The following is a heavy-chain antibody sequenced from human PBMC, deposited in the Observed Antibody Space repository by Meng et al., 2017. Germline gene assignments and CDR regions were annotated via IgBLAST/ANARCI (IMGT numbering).Heavy chain of an antibody. J-gene: IGHJ4*02. Sequence: QAQVVQSGAEVKKPVASVKVSCKASGYTFTSYAMHWVRQAPGQRPEWMGWINAGNGNTKYSQKFQGRVTITRDTSASTAYMELSSLRSEDTAVYYCARDVRESSGWFGGFDYWGQGTLVTVSS. CDR3: ARDVRESSGWFGGFDY. CDR2: INAGNGNT. CDR1: GYTFTSYA. D-gene: IGHD6-19*01. V-gene: IGHV1-3*01.